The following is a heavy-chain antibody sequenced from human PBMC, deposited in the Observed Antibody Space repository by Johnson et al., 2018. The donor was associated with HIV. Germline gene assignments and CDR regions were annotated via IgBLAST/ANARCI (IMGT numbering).Heavy chain of an antibody. CDR2: IWYDGSNE. CDR3: AKAPRKGYGGKSGGFDI. V-gene: IGHV3-33*06. Sequence: QVQLVESGGGVVQPGRSLRLSCEASGLMFSRHGMHWVRQAPGRGLEWVAGIWYDGSNEYYADSVKGRFTISRDNSKNTLYLQMKRLRAEDAVVYCCAKAPRKGYGGKSGGFDIWGQGTMVTVSS. CDR1: GLMFSRHG. J-gene: IGHJ3*02. D-gene: IGHD5-18*01.